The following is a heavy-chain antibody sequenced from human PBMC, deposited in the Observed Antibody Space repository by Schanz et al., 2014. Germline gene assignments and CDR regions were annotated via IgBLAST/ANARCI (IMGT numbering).Heavy chain of an antibody. CDR2: IYTDGST. CDR1: GFTVSKNY. Sequence: EVQLVESGGGLVQPGGSLRLSCAASGFTVSKNYMSWVRQAPGKGLEWVSIIYTDGSTYYADSVKGRFTISRDNSRNTLFLQMKRPRVEDTAVYFCAKDPYDVLTGYQYYFDYWGPGRLVTVSS. CDR3: AKDPYDVLTGYQYYFDY. D-gene: IGHD3-9*01. V-gene: IGHV3-66*01. J-gene: IGHJ4*02.